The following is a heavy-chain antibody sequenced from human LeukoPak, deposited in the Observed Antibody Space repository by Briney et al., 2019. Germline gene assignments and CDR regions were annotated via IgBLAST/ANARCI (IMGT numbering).Heavy chain of an antibody. D-gene: IGHD2-21*01. CDR1: GDSTSSYY. J-gene: IGHJ4*02. CDR2: IYTSGYT. CDR3: ARVHIVTGNYFDS. V-gene: IGHV4-4*07. Sequence: PSETLSLTCNVSGDSTSSYYWSWLRQPGGKALEWIGRIYTSGYTNYNPSLESRVTMSIDTSKSQFSLKLRSVTAADTAVYYCARVHIVTGNYFDSWGLGALVTASS.